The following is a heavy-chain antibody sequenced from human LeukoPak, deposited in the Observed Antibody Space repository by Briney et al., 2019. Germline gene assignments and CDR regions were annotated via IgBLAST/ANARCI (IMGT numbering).Heavy chain of an antibody. J-gene: IGHJ4*02. CDR3: ARCGDFWSGYCDY. D-gene: IGHD3-3*01. Sequence: GASVKVSCKASGYTFTSYDINWVRQATGQGLEWMGWMNPNSGNTGYAQKFLGRVTMTRNTSISTAYMELSSLRSEDTAVYHCARCGDFWSGYCDYWGQGTLVTVSS. V-gene: IGHV1-8*01. CDR2: MNPNSGNT. CDR1: GYTFTSYD.